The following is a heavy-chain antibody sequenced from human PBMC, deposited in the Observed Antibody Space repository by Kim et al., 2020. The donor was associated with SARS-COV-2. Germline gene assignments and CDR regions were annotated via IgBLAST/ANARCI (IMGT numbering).Heavy chain of an antibody. CDR2: IYYSGST. J-gene: IGHJ6*02. CDR1: GGSVSSGSYY. V-gene: IGHV4-61*01. CDR3: ASSGAAGTPIPQIINYYYYGMDV. D-gene: IGHD6-13*01. Sequence: SETLSLTCTVSGGSVSSGSYYWSWIRQPPGKGLEWIGYIYYSGSTNYNPSLKSRVTISVDTSKNQFSLKLSSVTAADTAVYYCASSGAAGTPIPQIINYYYYGMDVSGQGTTVTVSS.